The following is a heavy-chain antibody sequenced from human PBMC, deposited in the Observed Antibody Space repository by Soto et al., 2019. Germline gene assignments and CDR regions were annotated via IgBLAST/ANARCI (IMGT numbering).Heavy chain of an antibody. D-gene: IGHD3-10*01. V-gene: IGHV5-51*01. CDR2: IYPGDSDT. CDR3: ARRPNRGDYHDAFDI. CDR1: GYSFTSYW. J-gene: IGHJ3*02. Sequence: HGESLKISCKGSGYSFTSYWIGWVRQMPGKGLEWMGIIYPGDSDTRYSPSFQGQVTISADKSISTAYLQWSSLKASDTAMYYCARRPNRGDYHDAFDIWGQGTMVTVSS.